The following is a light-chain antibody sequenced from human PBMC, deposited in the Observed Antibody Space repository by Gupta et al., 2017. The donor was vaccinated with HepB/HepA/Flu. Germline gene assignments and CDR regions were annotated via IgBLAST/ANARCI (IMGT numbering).Light chain of an antibody. CDR2: SAS. CDR1: QSVNSY. V-gene: IGKV3-11*01. CDR3: QHRGT. J-gene: IGKJ1*01. Sequence: EVVLTQSPATLSLSPGERATLSCRASQSVNSYLAWYQQRPGQAPRLLLYSASSRATGIPARFIGSGSGTDFTLTISSLEPEDFAVYYCQHRGTFGQGTNVEIK.